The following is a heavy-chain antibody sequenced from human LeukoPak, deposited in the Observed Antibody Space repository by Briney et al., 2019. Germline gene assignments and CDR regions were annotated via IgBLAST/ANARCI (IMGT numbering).Heavy chain of an antibody. CDR2: IYTSGST. V-gene: IGHV4-4*09. CDR3: ARESSGNYYNPLGYMDV. J-gene: IGHJ6*03. CDR1: GGSISSYF. D-gene: IGHD3-10*01. Sequence: SETLSLTCTVSGGSISSYFWSWIRQPPGKGLEWIGYIYTSGSTNYNPSLKSRVTISVDTSKNQFSLHLSSVTAADTAVYYCARESSGNYYNPLGYMDVWGKGTTVTVSS.